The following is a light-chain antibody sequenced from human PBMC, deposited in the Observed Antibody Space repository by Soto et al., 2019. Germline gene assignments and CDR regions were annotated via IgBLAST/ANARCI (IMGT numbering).Light chain of an antibody. CDR1: SSDVGKYDY. CDR2: EVS. CDR3: SSYTSSSTYV. V-gene: IGLV2-14*01. Sequence: QSVLTQPPSASGSPGQSVTISCTGTSSDVGKYDYVSWFQHHPGKAPKLIIYEVSKRPSGVSNRFSGSKSGNTASLTISGLQAEDEADYYCSSYTSSSTYVVGTGTKVTVL. J-gene: IGLJ1*01.